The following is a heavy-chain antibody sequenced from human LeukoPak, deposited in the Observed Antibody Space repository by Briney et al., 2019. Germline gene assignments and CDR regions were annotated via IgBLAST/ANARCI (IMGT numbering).Heavy chain of an antibody. Sequence: SETLSLTCTVSGDSISSYYWSWIRQPPGKGLEWIGYIYHSGSTNYNPSFKSRVTISADASKDQFSLKLASVTAADKAVYYCATGYSSTWYYFDYWGQGTLVTVSS. CDR1: GDSISSYY. CDR3: ATGYSSTWYYFDY. J-gene: IGHJ4*02. D-gene: IGHD6-13*01. V-gene: IGHV4-59*01. CDR2: IYHSGST.